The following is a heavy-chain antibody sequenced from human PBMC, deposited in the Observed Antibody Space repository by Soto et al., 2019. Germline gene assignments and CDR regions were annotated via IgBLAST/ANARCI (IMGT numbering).Heavy chain of an antibody. CDR3: NTGIDY. V-gene: IGHV3-23*01. Sequence: EVQLLESGGGFAQPGGSLRLSCAASGFTFTSYAMTWVRQAPGKGLEWVSTISGSGTNTYYGDAVEGRFTISRDNSKNTLYLQMNSLRADDTVRYFFNTGIDYWGQGTLVSVSS. CDR2: ISGSGTNT. CDR1: GFTFTSYA. J-gene: IGHJ4*02. D-gene: IGHD3-10*01.